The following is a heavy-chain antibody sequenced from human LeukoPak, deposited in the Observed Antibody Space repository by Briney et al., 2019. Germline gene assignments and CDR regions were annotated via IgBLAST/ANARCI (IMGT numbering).Heavy chain of an antibody. CDR1: GFTFDDYG. D-gene: IGHD3-16*01. CDR2: IDSDGSST. Sequence: GGSLRLSCAASGFTFDDYGMSWVRQAPGKGLVWVSRIDSDGSSTSHADSVKGRFTISRDNAKNTLSLQMNSLRAEDTAVYYCARGRGTSSMHPRSSRLAYWGQGTLVTVPS. CDR3: ARGRGTSSMHPRSSRLAY. J-gene: IGHJ4*02. V-gene: IGHV3-74*01.